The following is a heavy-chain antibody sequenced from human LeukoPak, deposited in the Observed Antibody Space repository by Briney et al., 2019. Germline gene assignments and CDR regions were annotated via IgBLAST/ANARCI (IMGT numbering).Heavy chain of an antibody. V-gene: IGHV3-66*01. CDR1: GFIVTNYY. J-gene: IGHJ5*02. CDR3: TKDPDA. CDR2: VYSGGET. Sequence: GGPLRLSCAASGFIVTNYYMSWVRKAPGKGLEWVSVVYSGGETHHADSVKGRFTLSRDRSKNTLYLQMNSLRVEDTAVYYCTKDPDAWGQGTLVTVSS.